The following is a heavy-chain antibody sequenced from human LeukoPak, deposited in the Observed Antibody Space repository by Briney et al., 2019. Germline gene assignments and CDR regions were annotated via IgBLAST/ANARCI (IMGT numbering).Heavy chain of an antibody. CDR3: AKRSDQGAFDV. V-gene: IGHV3-23*01. CDR2: ISGSGSST. CDR1: GFTFSSYG. J-gene: IGHJ3*01. Sequence: GGSLRLSCAASGFTFSSYGMNWVRQAPGKGLEWVSAISGSGSSTYYADSVKGRFTISRDNSKNTLYLQMNSLRGEDTAVYYCAKRSDQGAFDVWGQGTMVTVSS. D-gene: IGHD3-10*01.